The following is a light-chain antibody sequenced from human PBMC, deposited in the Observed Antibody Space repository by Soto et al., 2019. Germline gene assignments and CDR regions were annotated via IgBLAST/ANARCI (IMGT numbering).Light chain of an antibody. J-gene: IGKJ4*01. CDR1: QSVTTQ. CDR3: QQYGSSPLT. Sequence: IVLTQSPGTLSLSPGERATLSCRASQSVTTQLAWYQQKPGQAPRLLIYGASSRATGIPDRFSGSGSGTDFTLTISRLEPEDFAVYYCQQYGSSPLTFGGGTKVDIK. CDR2: GAS. V-gene: IGKV3-20*01.